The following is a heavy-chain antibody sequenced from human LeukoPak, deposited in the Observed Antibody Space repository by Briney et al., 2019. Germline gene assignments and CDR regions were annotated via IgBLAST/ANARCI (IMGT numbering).Heavy chain of an antibody. CDR2: ISGSGGST. V-gene: IGHV3-23*01. CDR3: ARDPYSTYYFDY. J-gene: IGHJ4*02. CDR1: GFTFSSYA. Sequence: GGSLRLSCAASGFTFSSYAMSWVRQAPGKGLEWVSAISGSGGSTYYADSVKGRFTISRDNSKNTLYLQMNSLRAEDTAVYYCARDPYSTYYFDYWGQGTLVTVSS. D-gene: IGHD2-8*01.